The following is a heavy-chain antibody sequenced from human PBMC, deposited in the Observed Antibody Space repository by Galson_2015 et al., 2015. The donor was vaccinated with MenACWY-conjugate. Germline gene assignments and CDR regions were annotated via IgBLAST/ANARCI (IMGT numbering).Heavy chain of an antibody. D-gene: IGHD3-16*01. Sequence: SLRLSCAASGLTFTIYSIHWVRHAPGQGPVWVSRLKSDGTTTYADLVNGRFTISGDHAKNMFYLQMNSLRVEDAAVYYCVTSSISPFGTYDGNVLDYWGQGTLVTVSS. CDR2: LKSDGTT. CDR1: GLTFTIYS. V-gene: IGHV3-74*03. CDR3: VTSSISPFGTYDGNVLDY. J-gene: IGHJ4*02.